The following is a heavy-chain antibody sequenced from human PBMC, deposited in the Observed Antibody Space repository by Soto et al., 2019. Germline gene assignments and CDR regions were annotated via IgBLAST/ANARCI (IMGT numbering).Heavy chain of an antibody. CDR2: IYYTGHT. D-gene: IGHD3-10*01. Sequence: SETLSLTCTVSGGTISGYYWSWVRQSPQKGLEWIGYIYYTGHTNYNPSLKSRATISMDTSMNQISLNLTSMTAADTAVYYCARGKGGHPVLFAFGLWGQGTMVTVSS. CDR3: ARGKGGHPVLFAFGL. J-gene: IGHJ3*01. CDR1: GGTISGYY. V-gene: IGHV4-59*01.